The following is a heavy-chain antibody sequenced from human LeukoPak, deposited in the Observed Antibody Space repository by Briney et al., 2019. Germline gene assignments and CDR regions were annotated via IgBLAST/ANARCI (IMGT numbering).Heavy chain of an antibody. CDR1: GGCINNHY. J-gene: IGHJ6*03. V-gene: IGHV4-59*11. Sequence: SETLSLTCTVCGGCINNHYWSWIRQPPGKGLEWIGYIYYSGWTNYNPSLKTRVTISVDTSKYQFSLKLSSVTAADTAVYYCARGVTSYYYYYMDVWGKGTTVTVSS. CDR2: IYYSGWT. CDR3: ARGVTSYYYYYMDV.